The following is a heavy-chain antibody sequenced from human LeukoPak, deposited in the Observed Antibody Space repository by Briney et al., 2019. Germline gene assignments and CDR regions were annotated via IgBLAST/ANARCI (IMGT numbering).Heavy chain of an antibody. V-gene: IGHV5-51*01. CDR3: PRLPYGSGSYFDY. Sequence: GESLKISSKGSGYSFTSYWIGWVRQMPGKGLEWMGIIYPGDSDTRYSPSFQCQVTISADKSISTAYLQWSSLKASDTAMYYCPRLPYGSGSYFDYWGQGTLVTVSS. CDR2: IYPGDSDT. J-gene: IGHJ4*02. D-gene: IGHD3-10*01. CDR1: GYSFTSYW.